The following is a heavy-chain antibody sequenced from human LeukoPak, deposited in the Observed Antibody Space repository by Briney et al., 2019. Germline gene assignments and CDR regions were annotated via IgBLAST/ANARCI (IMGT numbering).Heavy chain of an antibody. Sequence: SVKVSCKASGGSFSSYAISWVRQAPGQGLEWMGRIIPILGIANYAQKFQGRVTITADKSTSTAYMELSSLRSEDTAVYYCARGYCSGGSCYNNWFDPWGQGTLVTVSS. CDR3: ARGYCSGGSCYNNWFDP. CDR2: IIPILGIA. CDR1: GGSFSSYA. J-gene: IGHJ5*02. D-gene: IGHD2-15*01. V-gene: IGHV1-69*04.